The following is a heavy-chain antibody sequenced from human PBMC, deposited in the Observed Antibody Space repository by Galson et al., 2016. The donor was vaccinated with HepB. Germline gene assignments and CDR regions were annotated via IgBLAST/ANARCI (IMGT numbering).Heavy chain of an antibody. CDR1: GFIVSSHY. D-gene: IGHD6-13*01. J-gene: IGHJ4*02. CDR2: IYSGGAT. V-gene: IGHV3-53*01. Sequence: LRLSCAASGFIVSSHYMNWVRQAPGKGLEWVSIIYSGGATYYADSVKGRFNISSNKPKNTVYLQMNSLRDEGTAVYYCARDPGRIAAAGHLDSWGQGTLVTVSS. CDR3: ARDPGRIAAAGHLDS.